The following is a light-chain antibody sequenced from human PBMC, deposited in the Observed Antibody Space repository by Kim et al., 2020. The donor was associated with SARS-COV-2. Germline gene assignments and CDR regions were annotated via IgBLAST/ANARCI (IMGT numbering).Light chain of an antibody. CDR3: SSYTGSSTWV. CDR1: SSDVGSYNY. Sequence: QSALTQPASVSGSPGQSITISCTGTSSDVGSYNYVSWYQQHPGKAPKLMIYDVSSRPSGVSDRFSGSKSGNTASLTISGLQAEDEADYYCSSYTGSSTWVFGGETQLTVL. J-gene: IGLJ3*02. V-gene: IGLV2-14*01. CDR2: DVS.